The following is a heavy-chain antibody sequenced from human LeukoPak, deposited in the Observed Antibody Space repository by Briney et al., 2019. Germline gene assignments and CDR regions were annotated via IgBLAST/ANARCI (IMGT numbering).Heavy chain of an antibody. V-gene: IGHV3-23*01. D-gene: IGHD5-24*01. CDR3: AKEEMSHAFAL. Sequence: PGGSLRLSCAASGFSFRRYAMNWVRQSPRRGREWVAVISGPGPSAVYADSVKGRFTISRDNSKNTLFLQLHSLSVEDTAIYYCAKEEMSHAFALWGEGTMVTVSS. J-gene: IGHJ3*01. CDR1: GFSFRRYA. CDR2: ISGPGPSA.